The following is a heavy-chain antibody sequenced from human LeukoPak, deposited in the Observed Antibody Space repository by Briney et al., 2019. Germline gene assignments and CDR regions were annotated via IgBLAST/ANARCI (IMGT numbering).Heavy chain of an antibody. V-gene: IGHV1-8*01. D-gene: IGHD6-13*01. CDR1: GYTFTSYD. Sequence: ASVKVSCKASGYTFTSYDINWVRQATGQGLEWMGWMNPNSGNTGYAQKCQSRVTMTRNTSISTAYMELSSLRSEDTAVYYCASGWGSSSPDDYWGQGTLVTVSS. CDR2: MNPNSGNT. J-gene: IGHJ4*02. CDR3: ASGWGSSSPDDY.